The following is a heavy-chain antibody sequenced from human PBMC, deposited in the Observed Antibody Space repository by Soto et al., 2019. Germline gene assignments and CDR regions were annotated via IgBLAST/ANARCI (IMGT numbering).Heavy chain of an antibody. CDR2: ISYDGSNK. CDR1: GFTFSSYG. CDR3: AKDLDHIRYFDWLPSVYYYYGMDV. J-gene: IGHJ6*02. Sequence: QVQLVESGGCVVQPGRSLRLSCAASGFTFSSYGMHWVRQAPGKGLEWVAVISYDGSNKYYADSVKGRFTISRDNSKNTLYLQMNSLRAEDTAVYYCAKDLDHIRYFDWLPSVYYYYGMDVWGQGTTVTVSS. V-gene: IGHV3-30*18. D-gene: IGHD3-9*01.